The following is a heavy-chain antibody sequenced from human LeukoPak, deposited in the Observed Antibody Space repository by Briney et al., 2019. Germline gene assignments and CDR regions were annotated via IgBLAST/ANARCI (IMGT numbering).Heavy chain of an antibody. CDR1: GGSISSGPDF. D-gene: IGHD2-21*01. Sequence: SQTLSLTCSVSGGSISSGPDFWRWIRQSPGQGLEWLVYIWPSGSTNYDPSLSGRVAISLDKSRNHFTLMGTAVTAAGTAFFYGARKGPEHLPTYFDHWGRGSLVTVSS. CDR3: ARKGPEHLPTYFDH. J-gene: IGHJ4*02. CDR2: IWPSGST. V-gene: IGHV4-30-2*06.